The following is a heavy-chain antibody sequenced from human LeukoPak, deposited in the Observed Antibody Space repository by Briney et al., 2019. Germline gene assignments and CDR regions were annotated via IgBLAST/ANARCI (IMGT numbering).Heavy chain of an antibody. CDR2: LYFSGST. D-gene: IGHD4-17*01. V-gene: IGHV4-39*02. CDR3: AKLWDDFGDSSAWFDP. J-gene: IGHJ5*02. Sequence: PSETLSLTCTVSGDSISSSDYCWSWIRQPPGRGLEFVGCLYFSGSTYYNPSLNGRVTISVDTSKNHFSLDLWSVTAADTAVYYCAKLWDDFGDSSAWFDPWGQGTLVTVSS. CDR1: GDSISSSDYC.